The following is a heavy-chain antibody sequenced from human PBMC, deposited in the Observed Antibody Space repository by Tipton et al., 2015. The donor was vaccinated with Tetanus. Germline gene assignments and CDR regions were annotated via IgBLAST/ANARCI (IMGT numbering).Heavy chain of an antibody. CDR3: ASWSQVESFDI. CDR2: INPSGVRT. D-gene: IGHD3-3*01. CDR1: GYTFTSYF. J-gene: IGHJ3*02. V-gene: IGHV1-46*01. Sequence: QLVQSGAEVKKPGASVNVSCKASGYTFTSYFMQWVRQAPGQGLEWMGIINPSGVRTNYVQKFKGRLTMTRGKSTSTVYMELISLRSEDTAVYYGASWSQVESFDIWGQGTMVTVSS.